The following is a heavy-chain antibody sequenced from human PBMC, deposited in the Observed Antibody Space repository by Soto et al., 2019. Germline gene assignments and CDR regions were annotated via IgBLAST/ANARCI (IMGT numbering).Heavy chain of an antibody. CDR2: LQTDGSHP. Sequence: EVQLVESGGGLVQPGGSLRLSCVASGFKFDYYWMHWVRQAPGGGVMWISRLQTDGSHPAYADSVKGRFTISRDNAKNTLYLQMNNLRVEDTAVYYCARGGDPDYWGQGTLVTVSS. CDR3: ARGGDPDY. J-gene: IGHJ4*02. V-gene: IGHV3-74*01. CDR1: GFKFDYYW. D-gene: IGHD2-21*02.